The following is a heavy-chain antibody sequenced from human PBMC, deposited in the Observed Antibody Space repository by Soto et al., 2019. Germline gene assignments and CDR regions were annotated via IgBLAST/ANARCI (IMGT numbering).Heavy chain of an antibody. Sequence: SETLSLTCTVSGGSVSSGGYYWSWIRQPPGKGLELIGYIYYSGSTNYNPSLKSRVTISVDTSKNQFSLKLSSVTAAETAVYYCARVPLGYCTNGVCPYYFDYWGQGTLLTVSS. CDR2: IYYSGST. CDR1: GGSVSSGGYY. CDR3: ARVPLGYCTNGVCPYYFDY. V-gene: IGHV4-61*08. D-gene: IGHD2-8*01. J-gene: IGHJ4*02.